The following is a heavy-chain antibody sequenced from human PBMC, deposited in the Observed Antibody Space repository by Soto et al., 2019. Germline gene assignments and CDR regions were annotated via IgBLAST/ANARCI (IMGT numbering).Heavy chain of an antibody. CDR3: ARWGNNKALDF. J-gene: IGHJ4*02. CDR2: IWRDGSDK. Sequence: QVQLVESGGGVVQPGRSLRLSCAASGFTFWTNGMHWVRQAPGKGLEWVAGIWRDGSDKYYADSVKGRFTISRDNSQNTLYLQINSLRADDTAVYYCARWGNNKALDFWGQGTLVTVSS. CDR1: GFTFWTNG. D-gene: IGHD3-16*01. V-gene: IGHV3-33*01.